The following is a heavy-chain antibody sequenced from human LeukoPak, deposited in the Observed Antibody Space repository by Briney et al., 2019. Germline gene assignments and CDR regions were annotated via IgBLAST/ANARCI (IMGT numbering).Heavy chain of an antibody. CDR3: ARDTITGNWFDP. D-gene: IGHD1-14*01. CDR2: IIPILGLA. J-gene: IGHJ5*02. V-gene: IGHV1-69*04. Sequence: ASVKVSCKASGGTFSSCTISWLRQAPGQGLEWMGRIIPILGLANYAQKFQGRVTITADKSTSTAYMELSSLRSEDTAVYYCARDTITGNWFDPWGQGTLVTVSS. CDR1: GGTFSSCT.